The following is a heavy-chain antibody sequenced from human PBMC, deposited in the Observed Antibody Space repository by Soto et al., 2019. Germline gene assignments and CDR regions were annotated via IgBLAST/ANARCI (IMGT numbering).Heavy chain of an antibody. J-gene: IGHJ5*02. CDR3: ARDLQASTDKGNWFAH. D-gene: IGHD3-10*01. CDR1: GFSISRSA. V-gene: IGHV3-30*04. Sequence: QVQLVESGGGVVQPGRSLRLSCAASGFSISRSAMHWVRQAPGKGLEWVAVIAYDGSNRWYADSANGRLTISRDNSKSTVYLEMSSMRGEDTAVYYGARDLQASTDKGNWFAHWGDATLVTVSA. CDR2: IAYDGSNR.